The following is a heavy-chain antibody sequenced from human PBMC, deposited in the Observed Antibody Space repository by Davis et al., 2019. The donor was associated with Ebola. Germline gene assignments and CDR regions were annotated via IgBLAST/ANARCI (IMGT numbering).Heavy chain of an antibody. D-gene: IGHD3-16*01. Sequence: GGSLRLSCAASGFTFSTYTMTWVRQAPGKGLEWVSSISISSAFIYYADSVKGRFTISRDNAKNSLYLQMNSLRDEDTAVYYCARGPSYLRRGGFYYGMDVWGKGTTVTVSS. CDR1: GFTFSTYT. CDR3: ARGPSYLRRGGFYYGMDV. V-gene: IGHV3-21*01. J-gene: IGHJ6*04. CDR2: ISISSAFI.